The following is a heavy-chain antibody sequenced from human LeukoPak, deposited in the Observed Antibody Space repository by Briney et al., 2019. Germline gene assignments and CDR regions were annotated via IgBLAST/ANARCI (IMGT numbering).Heavy chain of an antibody. V-gene: IGHV3-30*02. CDR3: AKDRLKWELLPGPFDY. D-gene: IGHD1-26*01. CDR1: GFTFSSYG. J-gene: IGHJ4*02. CDR2: IRYDGSNK. Sequence: PGGSLRLSCAASGFTFSSYGMHWVRQAPGKGLEWVAFIRYDGSNKYYADSVKGRFTISRDNSKNTLYLQMNSLRAEDTAVYYCAKDRLKWELLPGPFDYWGQGTLVTVSS.